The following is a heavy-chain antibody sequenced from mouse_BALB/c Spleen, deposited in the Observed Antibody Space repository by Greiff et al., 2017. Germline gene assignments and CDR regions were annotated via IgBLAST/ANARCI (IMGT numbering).Heavy chain of an antibody. CDR2: INSNGGST. V-gene: IGHV5-6-3*01. Sequence: EVKLVESGGGLVQPGGSLKLSCAASGFTFSSYGMSWVRQTPDKRLELVATINSNGGSTYYPDSVKGRFTISRDNAKNTLYLQMSSLKSEDTAMYYCARGGNYHAWFAYWGQGTLVTVSA. J-gene: IGHJ3*01. D-gene: IGHD2-1*01. CDR3: ARGGNYHAWFAY. CDR1: GFTFSSYG.